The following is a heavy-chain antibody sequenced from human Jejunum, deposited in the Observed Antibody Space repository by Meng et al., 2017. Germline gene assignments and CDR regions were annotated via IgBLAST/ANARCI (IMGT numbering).Heavy chain of an antibody. Sequence: SETLSLTCTVSGGSISSDGYYWSWIRQHPEKGLEWIGYVYHSGSTYYNPSLKSRLSISLDTSKNQFSLKLTSVAVADTAVYYCARMRYQHIDSWGQGALVTVSS. CDR2: VYHSGST. CDR1: GGSISSDGYY. D-gene: IGHD2-8*01. V-gene: IGHV4-31*03. J-gene: IGHJ4*02. CDR3: ARMRYQHIDS.